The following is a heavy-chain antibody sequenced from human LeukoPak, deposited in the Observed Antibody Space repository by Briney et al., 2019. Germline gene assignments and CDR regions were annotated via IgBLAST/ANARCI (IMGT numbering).Heavy chain of an antibody. D-gene: IGHD3-10*01. V-gene: IGHV3-23*01. Sequence: GGSLRLSCVASGFTFSDYAMTWVRQAPGKGLEWVSAISGSGGSTYYADSVKGRFTISRDNSKNTLYLQMNSLRAEDTAVYYCAKTSGSCYLDYFDYWGQGTLVTVSS. CDR1: GFTFSDYA. CDR3: AKTSGSCYLDYFDY. CDR2: ISGSGGST. J-gene: IGHJ4*02.